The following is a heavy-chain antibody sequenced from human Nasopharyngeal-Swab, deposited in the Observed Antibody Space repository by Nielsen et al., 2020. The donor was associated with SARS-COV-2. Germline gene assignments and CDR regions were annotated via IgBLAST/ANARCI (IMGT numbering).Heavy chain of an antibody. D-gene: IGHD1-26*01. Sequence: GGSLRLSCAASGFTFSSYAMHWVRQAPGKGLEWVAVISYDGSNKYYADSVKGRFTISRDNSKSTVYLQMNSLRPEDTGLYYCARADRGGSFFSQYYYYMDVWGTGTTVTVSS. CDR3: ARADRGGSFFSQYYYYMDV. CDR1: GFTFSSYA. J-gene: IGHJ6*03. V-gene: IGHV3-30-3*01. CDR2: ISYDGSNK.